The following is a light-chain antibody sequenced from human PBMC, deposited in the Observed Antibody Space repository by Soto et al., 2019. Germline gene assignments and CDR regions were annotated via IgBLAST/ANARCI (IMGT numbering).Light chain of an antibody. Sequence: EIVLTQSPGTLSFSPGERATLTCRASQSVSSSYLAWFQQKPGQAPRLLLYGASSSDTGIPDRFTGSGSGTYFTITISGLEHDAFAVYYYQQYGNSPYTFGPATKVDI. CDR2: GAS. J-gene: IGKJ3*01. CDR1: QSVSSSY. CDR3: QQYGNSPYT. V-gene: IGKV3-20*01.